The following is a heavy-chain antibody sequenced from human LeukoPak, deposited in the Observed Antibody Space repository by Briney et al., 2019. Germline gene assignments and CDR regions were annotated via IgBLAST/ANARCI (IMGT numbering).Heavy chain of an antibody. CDR3: ARGAPGYSSWFDP. CDR2: INPNSGGT. CDR1: GYTFTGYY. J-gene: IGHJ5*02. V-gene: IGHV1-2*02. Sequence: ASVKVSCKASGYTFTGYYMHWVRQAPGQGLEWMGWINPNSGGTNYAQKFQGRVTITADESTSTAYMELSSLRSEDTAVYYCARGAPGYSSWFDPWGQGTLVTVSS. D-gene: IGHD5-18*01.